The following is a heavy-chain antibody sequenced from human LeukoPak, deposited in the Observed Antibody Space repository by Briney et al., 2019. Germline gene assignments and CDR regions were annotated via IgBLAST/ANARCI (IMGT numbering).Heavy chain of an antibody. CDR1: GYTFTSYY. CDR3: ARAFQNWNYDTQNFDY. CDR2: INPSGGST. V-gene: IGHV1-46*01. J-gene: IGHJ4*02. D-gene: IGHD1-7*01. Sequence: ASVKVSCKASGYTFTSYYMHWVRQAPGQGLEWMGIINPSGGSTSYAQKFQGRVTMTRDTSTSTVYMELSSLRSEDTAVYYCARAFQNWNYDTQNFDYWGQGTLVTVSS.